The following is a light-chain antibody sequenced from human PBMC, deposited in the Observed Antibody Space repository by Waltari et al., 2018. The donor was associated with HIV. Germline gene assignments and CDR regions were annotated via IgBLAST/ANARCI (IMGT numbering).Light chain of an antibody. CDR1: RSLLHSNGYKY. J-gene: IGKJ2*01. CDR2: LGS. CDR3: MQVLQTPHT. V-gene: IGKV2-28*01. Sequence: DIVMTQSPLSLPVTPGEPASIHCRSSRSLLHSNGYKYLDWYLQKPGHSPQLLIYLGSNRAAGVPDRFSGSGSGTDFTLKISRVEAEDVGVYYCMQVLQTPHTFGQGTKLEIK.